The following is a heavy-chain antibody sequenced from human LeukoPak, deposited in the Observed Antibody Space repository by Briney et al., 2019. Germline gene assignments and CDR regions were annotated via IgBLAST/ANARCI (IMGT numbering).Heavy chain of an antibody. CDR1: GYTFTSYG. J-gene: IGHJ4*02. D-gene: IGHD2-8*01. Sequence: ASVKVSCKASGYTFTSYGISWVRQAPGQGLEWMGWISAYNGNTNYAQKFQGRVTITTDESTSTAYMELSSLRSEDTAVYYCARGLIGADFDYWGQGTLVTVSS. V-gene: IGHV1-18*01. CDR3: ARGLIGADFDY. CDR2: ISAYNGNT.